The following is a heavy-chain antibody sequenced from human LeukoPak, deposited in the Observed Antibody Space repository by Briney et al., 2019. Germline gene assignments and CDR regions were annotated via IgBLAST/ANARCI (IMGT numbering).Heavy chain of an antibody. CDR1: GFNFSDSR. CDR3: VRGDWYLES. Sequence: GGSLRLSCATSGFNFSDSRMTSVRQAPGKGLQWVANINRDGTEKHFLDSVEGRFTISRDNAKNSLYLQMNTLRPQDTALYFCVRGDWYLESWGQGTLVTVSS. CDR2: INRDGTEK. V-gene: IGHV3-7*04. J-gene: IGHJ4*02. D-gene: IGHD2-21*01.